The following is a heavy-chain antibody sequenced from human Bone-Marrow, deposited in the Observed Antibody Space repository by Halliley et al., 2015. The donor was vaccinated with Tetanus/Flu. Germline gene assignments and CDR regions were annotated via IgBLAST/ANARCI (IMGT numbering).Heavy chain of an antibody. CDR3: AKGKRAFGYYAMDV. CDR2: IRGVGVTA. D-gene: IGHD3-3*02. Sequence: SRIRGVGVTAYYGDSVRGRFIVSRDNSRNALSLQMNSLRTEDTALYYCAKGKRAFGYYAMDVWGQGTTVTVSS. J-gene: IGHJ6*02. V-gene: IGHV3-43*02.